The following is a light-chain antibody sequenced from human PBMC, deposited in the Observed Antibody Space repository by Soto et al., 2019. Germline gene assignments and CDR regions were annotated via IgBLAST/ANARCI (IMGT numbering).Light chain of an antibody. CDR3: NQSNSFPGR. CDR2: AAS. Sequence: DIQMTQSPSSLSASVRDRVTFTCRASQSISSYLNWYQQKPGKAPKVLIYAASSLQSGVPSRFRGRGSGTNSTLTTGSLKLKDFAPSYCNQSNSFPGRFGQGTKGE. CDR1: QSISSY. V-gene: IGKV1-39*01. J-gene: IGKJ1*01.